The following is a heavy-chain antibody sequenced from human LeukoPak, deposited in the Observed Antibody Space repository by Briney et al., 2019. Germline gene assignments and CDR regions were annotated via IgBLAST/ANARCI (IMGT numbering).Heavy chain of an antibody. CDR3: ARQGRGLYGSSWYDYFDY. CDR1: GGSITSYY. Sequence: PSETLSLTCSVSGGSITSYYWSWIRQPPGKELEWIGYIFHSGSTNYNPSLKTRLTISVDTSKNQFSLKLTSVTAADTAVYYCARQGRGLYGSSWYDYFDYWGQGTLVAVSS. J-gene: IGHJ4*02. CDR2: IFHSGST. D-gene: IGHD6-13*01. V-gene: IGHV4-59*08.